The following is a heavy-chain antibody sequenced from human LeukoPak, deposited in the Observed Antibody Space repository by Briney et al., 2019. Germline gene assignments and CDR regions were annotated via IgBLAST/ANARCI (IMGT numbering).Heavy chain of an antibody. D-gene: IGHD3-10*01. Sequence: SETLSLTCTVSGGSINTYYWSWIRQPPGKGLEWMGFVYYSGRTSYNPSLKSRVTISVDTSKSQFSLRLSSVTAAGTAMYYCARLGLGDEACWFDPWGQGTLVTVSS. CDR1: GGSINTYY. J-gene: IGHJ5*02. CDR3: ARLGLGDEACWFDP. V-gene: IGHV4-59*01. CDR2: VYYSGRT.